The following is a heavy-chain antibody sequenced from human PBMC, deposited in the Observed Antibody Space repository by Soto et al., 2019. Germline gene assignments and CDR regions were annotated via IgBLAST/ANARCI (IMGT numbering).Heavy chain of an antibody. J-gene: IGHJ4*02. CDR1: GDSVSSNSAA. CDR2: TYYRSKWYN. V-gene: IGHV6-1*01. CDR3: ARDWYNSTWFRLDY. Sequence: PSQTLSLTCAISGDSVSSNSAAWNWIRQSPSGGLEWLGRTYYRSKWYNDYAVSVKSRITINPDTSKNQFSLQLNSVTPEDTAVYYCARDWYNSTWFRLDYWGQGTLVTVSS. D-gene: IGHD6-13*01.